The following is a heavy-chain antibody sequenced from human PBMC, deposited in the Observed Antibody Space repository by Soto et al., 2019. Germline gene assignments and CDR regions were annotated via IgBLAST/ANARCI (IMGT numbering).Heavy chain of an antibody. CDR2: MNPLNGDT. D-gene: IGHD6-19*01. V-gene: IGHV1-3*01. J-gene: IGHJ3*02. Sequence: QVQLVQSGAEVKKPGASVKVSCKASGYTLTTYSMHWVRQAPGLRLEWMGWMNPLNGDTKYSQRFQGRLTIIRDTSASTAYMELSSLRSEDTAIYYCARGNSGAFDIWGQGTMVTVSS. CDR1: GYTLTTYS. CDR3: ARGNSGAFDI.